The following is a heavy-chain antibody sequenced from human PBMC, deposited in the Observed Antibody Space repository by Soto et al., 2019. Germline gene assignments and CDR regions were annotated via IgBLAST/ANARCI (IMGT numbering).Heavy chain of an antibody. CDR1: GFTFSSYS. D-gene: IGHD2-2*01. CDR2: ISSSSSYI. Sequence: EVQLVESGGGLVKPGGSLRLSCAASGFTFSSYSMNWVRQAPGKGLEWVSSISSSSSYIYYADSVKGRFTISRDNAKNSLYLQMNSLRAEDTAVYYCARDSRPNLYYFDYWGHGTLVTVSS. CDR3: ARDSRPNLYYFDY. J-gene: IGHJ4*01. V-gene: IGHV3-21*01.